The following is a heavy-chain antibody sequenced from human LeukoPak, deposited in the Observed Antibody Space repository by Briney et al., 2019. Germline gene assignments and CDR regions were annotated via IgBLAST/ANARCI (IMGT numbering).Heavy chain of an antibody. Sequence: HSGGSLRLSCEASGFTFDDYGMHWVRQAPGKGLEWASTISWNSASVGYVDSVKGRFTISRDNAKKTLYLQMNSLRPEDTALYYCAKDYGYSSSWYDYWGQGTLVTVSS. J-gene: IGHJ4*02. V-gene: IGHV3-9*01. CDR2: ISWNSASV. CDR1: GFTFDDYG. D-gene: IGHD6-13*01. CDR3: AKDYGYSSSWYDY.